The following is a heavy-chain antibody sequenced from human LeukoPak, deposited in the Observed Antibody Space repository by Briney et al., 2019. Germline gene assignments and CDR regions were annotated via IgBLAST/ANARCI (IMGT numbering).Heavy chain of an antibody. V-gene: IGHV4-59*08. J-gene: IGHJ4*02. CDR1: GGSISNYF. Sequence: SETLSLTCSVSGGSISNYFWTWIRQPPGKGLEWIGYIYPSGSTYYNPSLKSRVTISVDTSNNRFSLKLSTVTAADTAVYYCARRPTGDPKFDYWGQGTLVTVSS. CDR3: ARRPTGDPKFDY. D-gene: IGHD7-27*01. CDR2: IYPSGST.